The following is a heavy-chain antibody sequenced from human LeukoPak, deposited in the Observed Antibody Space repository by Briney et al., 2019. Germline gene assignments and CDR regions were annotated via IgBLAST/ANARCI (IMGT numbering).Heavy chain of an antibody. Sequence: PGGSLRLSCAASGFTFSTYWLTCVRQAPGKGPICLANIKQDGSEKYSVDSVKGRFTISRENAKNSLYLQMNSLRAEDTAVYYCARVRSTVTIARGFDIWGQGTMVTVSS. CDR2: IKQDGSEK. CDR3: ARVRSTVTIARGFDI. CDR1: GFTFSTYW. J-gene: IGHJ3*02. V-gene: IGHV3-7*03. D-gene: IGHD4-17*01.